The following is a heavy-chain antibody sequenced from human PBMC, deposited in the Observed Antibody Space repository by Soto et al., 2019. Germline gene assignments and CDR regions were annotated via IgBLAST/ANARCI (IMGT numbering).Heavy chain of an antibody. J-gene: IGHJ4*02. D-gene: IGHD5-12*01. V-gene: IGHV3-30-3*01. CDR2: ISHDGTNI. CDR1: GFTLSRYS. Sequence: PGGSLRLSCAGSGFTLSRYSLHWFRQAPGKGLEWVTSISHDGTNIYYADSVKGRFTISRDDSKNTLYLQMNSLSAEDTAVYYCARYSGFDYFFDYWGQGILVTVSS. CDR3: ARYSGFDYFFDY.